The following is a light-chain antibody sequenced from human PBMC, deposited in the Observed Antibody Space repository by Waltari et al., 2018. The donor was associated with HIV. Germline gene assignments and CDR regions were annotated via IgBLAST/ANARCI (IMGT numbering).Light chain of an antibody. CDR2: RNE. V-gene: IGLV1-47*01. Sequence: QSVLTQPPSASGTPGQRVTISCSGSSSNIGSNYVYWFQQLPGTAPKLLIYRNEQRPSGVPGRFSGSKSGTSAALAISGLRSENEADYYCAAWDDSLSGWVFGGGTKLTVL. CDR1: SSNIGSNY. CDR3: AAWDDSLSGWV. J-gene: IGLJ3*02.